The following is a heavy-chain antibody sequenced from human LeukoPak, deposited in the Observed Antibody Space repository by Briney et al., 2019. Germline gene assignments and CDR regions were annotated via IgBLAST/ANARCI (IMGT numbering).Heavy chain of an antibody. CDR3: AKCPRYSSSWYFDY. D-gene: IGHD6-13*01. J-gene: IGHJ4*02. CDR2: ISGSGVST. Sequence: GGSLRLSCAASGFTFSSYAMSWVRQAPGKGLEWVSIISGSGVSTYYADSVKGRFTISRDNSKSTLYLQMNSLRAEDTAVYYCAKCPRYSSSWYFDYWGQGTLVTVSS. V-gene: IGHV3-23*01. CDR1: GFTFSSYA.